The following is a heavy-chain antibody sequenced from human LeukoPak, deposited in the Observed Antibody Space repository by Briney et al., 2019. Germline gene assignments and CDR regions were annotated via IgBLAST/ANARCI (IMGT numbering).Heavy chain of an antibody. D-gene: IGHD7-27*01. CDR1: GGSFSGYY. CDR2: INHSGST. J-gene: IGHJ4*02. Sequence: SETLSLTCAVYGGSFSGYYWSWIRQPPGKGLEWIGEINHSGSTNYNPSLKSRVTISVDTSKNQFSLKLSSVTAADTAVYYCARVLGTYFHYWGQGTLVTVSS. V-gene: IGHV4-34*01. CDR3: ARVLGTYFHY.